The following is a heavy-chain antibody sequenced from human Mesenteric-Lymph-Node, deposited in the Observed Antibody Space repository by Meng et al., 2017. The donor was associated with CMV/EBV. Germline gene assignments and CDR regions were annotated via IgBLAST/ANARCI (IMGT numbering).Heavy chain of an antibody. V-gene: IGHV4-39*01. J-gene: IGHJ4*02. CDR2: IYYSGST. Sequence: TVSGGSISSSSYYWGWIRQPPGKGLEWIGSIYYSGSTYYNPSLKSRVTISVDTSKNQFSLKLSSVTASDTAVYYCARHGSGSFLLYWGQGTLVTVSS. CDR1: GGSISSSSYY. CDR3: ARHGSGSFLLY. D-gene: IGHD3-10*01.